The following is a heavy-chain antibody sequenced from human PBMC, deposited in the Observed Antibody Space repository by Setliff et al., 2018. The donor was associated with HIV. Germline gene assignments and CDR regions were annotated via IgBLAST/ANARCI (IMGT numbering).Heavy chain of an antibody. Sequence: PSETLSLTCTVSGGSISSRTYYWGCIRQPPGKGLEWIGSIYYSGTAYYNPSLKSRVTISIDTSKNQFSLNLSSVTAADTAVYYCARSPRIGVAGEFEYWGQGTLVTVSS. CDR3: ARSPRIGVAGEFEY. V-gene: IGHV4-39*01. CDR1: GGSISSRTYY. CDR2: IYYSGTA. D-gene: IGHD6-19*01. J-gene: IGHJ4*02.